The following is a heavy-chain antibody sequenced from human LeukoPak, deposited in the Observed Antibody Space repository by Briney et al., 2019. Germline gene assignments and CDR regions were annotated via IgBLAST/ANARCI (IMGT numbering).Heavy chain of an antibody. CDR2: ISSHGSIK. D-gene: IGHD3-10*01. V-gene: IGHV3-11*04. CDR1: GFTFSDFY. CDR3: ARDLANSMVGNY. J-gene: IGHJ4*02. Sequence: PGGSLRLSCAASGFTFSDFYMGWIRPAPGKGLECISYISSHGSIKHYADSVKGRFTISRDNAKNSLYLQMNSLRAEDTAVYYCARDLANSMVGNYWGQGTLVTVSS.